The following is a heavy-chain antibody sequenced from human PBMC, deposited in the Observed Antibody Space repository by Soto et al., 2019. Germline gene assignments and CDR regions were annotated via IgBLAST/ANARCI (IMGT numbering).Heavy chain of an antibody. CDR2: INPNSGGT. CDR1: GYTFTGYY. Sequence: GASVKVSCKASGYTFTGYYMHWVRQAPGQGLEWMGWINPNSGGTNYAQKFQGWVTMTRDTSVSTAYMELSRLRSDDTAVYYCARDKAGGGGRLDYGMDVWGQGTTVTVS. V-gene: IGHV1-2*04. J-gene: IGHJ6*02. D-gene: IGHD3-16*01. CDR3: ARDKAGGGGRLDYGMDV.